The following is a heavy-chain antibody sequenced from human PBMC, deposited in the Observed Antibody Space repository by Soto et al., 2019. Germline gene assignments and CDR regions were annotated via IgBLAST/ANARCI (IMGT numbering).Heavy chain of an antibody. CDR2: ISYDGSNK. J-gene: IGHJ6*02. CDR1: GFTFSSYG. D-gene: IGHD6-6*01. Sequence: GGSLRLSCAASGFTFSSYGMHWVRQAPGKGLEWVAVISYDGSNKYYADSVKGRFTISRDNSKNTLYPQMNSLRAEDTAVYYCAKEGYSSSPPSHYYYYYRMDVWGQGTTVTVSS. V-gene: IGHV3-30*18. CDR3: AKEGYSSSPPSHYYYYYRMDV.